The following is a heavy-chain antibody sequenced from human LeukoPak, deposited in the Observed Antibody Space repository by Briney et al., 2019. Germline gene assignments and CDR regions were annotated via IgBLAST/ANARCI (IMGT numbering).Heavy chain of an antibody. J-gene: IGHJ3*02. CDR1: GFTFSSNW. D-gene: IGHD6-13*01. V-gene: IGHV3-7*03. CDR2: IRQDGSEK. CDR3: ARDLMSPTPESESSWYDAFDI. Sequence: GGSLRPSCAASGFTFSSNWMSWVRQAPGKGLEWVANIRQDGSEKYYVDSVKGRFTISRDNAKNSLYLQMNSLRAEDTAVYYCARDLMSPTPESESSWYDAFDIWGQGTMVTVSS.